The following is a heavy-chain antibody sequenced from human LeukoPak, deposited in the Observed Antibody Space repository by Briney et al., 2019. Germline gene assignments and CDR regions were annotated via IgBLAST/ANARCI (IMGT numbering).Heavy chain of an antibody. CDR3: AKDYNWNFIDY. CDR1: GFIFSSHG. Sequence: GGSLRLSCAASGFIFSSHGMNWVRQAPGKGLEWVSGISPSGDITYYADSVKGRFTISRDNSKNTLYLQMNSLRAEDTAVYYCAKDYNWNFIDYWGQGTLVTVSS. V-gene: IGHV3-23*01. J-gene: IGHJ4*02. CDR2: ISPSGDIT. D-gene: IGHD1-7*01.